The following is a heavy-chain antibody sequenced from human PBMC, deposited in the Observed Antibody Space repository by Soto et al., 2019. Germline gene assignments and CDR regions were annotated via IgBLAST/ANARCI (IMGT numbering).Heavy chain of an antibody. CDR1: GFTFGDYA. J-gene: IGHJ6*02. V-gene: IGHV3-49*03. CDR2: IRSKAYGGTT. D-gene: IGHD3-16*01. Sequence: GWSLRLSCTASGFTFGDYAMSWFRQAPGKGLEWVGFIRSKAYGGTTEYAASVKGRFTISRDDSKSIAYLQMNSLKTEDTAVYYCTRAAGGTYYYYYGMDVWGQGTTVTVSS. CDR3: TRAAGGTYYYYYGMDV.